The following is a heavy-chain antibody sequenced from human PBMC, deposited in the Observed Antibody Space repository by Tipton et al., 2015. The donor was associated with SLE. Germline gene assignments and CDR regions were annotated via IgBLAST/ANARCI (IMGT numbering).Heavy chain of an antibody. J-gene: IGHJ4*02. D-gene: IGHD2-8*01. Sequence: TLSLTCTVSGGSVSSSSYYWGWIHQPPGKGPEWIGSIDYSGSTYYSPSLKSRVTISLDTSKNQFFLKVPSVTAADTAIYYCVRLRSKVLIDYWGQGTLVTVSS. CDR3: VRLRSKVLIDY. CDR1: GGSVSSSSYY. CDR2: IDYSGST. V-gene: IGHV4-39*07.